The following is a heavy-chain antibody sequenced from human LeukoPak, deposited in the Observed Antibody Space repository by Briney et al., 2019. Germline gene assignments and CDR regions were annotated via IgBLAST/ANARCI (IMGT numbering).Heavy chain of an antibody. CDR1: GGSISSGGYY. CDR2: IYYRGST. J-gene: IGHJ4*02. CDR3: ASQYYYGSGHYFDY. Sequence: SETLSLTCTVSGGSISSGGYYWSWIRQHPGKGLEWIGYIYYRGSTYYNPSLKSRVTISVDTSKNQFSLKLSSVTAADTAVYYCASQYYYGSGHYFDYWGQGTLVTVSS. D-gene: IGHD3-10*01. V-gene: IGHV4-31*03.